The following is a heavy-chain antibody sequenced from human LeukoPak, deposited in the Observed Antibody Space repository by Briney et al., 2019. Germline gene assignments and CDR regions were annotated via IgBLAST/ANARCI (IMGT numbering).Heavy chain of an antibody. Sequence: SETLSLTCTVSGGSISSGDYYWSWIRQPPGKGLEWIGYIYYSGSTYYNPSLKSRVTISVDTSKNQFSLKLSSVTAADTAVYYCARVNYYGSGSYYSPFDYWGQGTLVTVSS. CDR3: ARVNYYGSGSYYSPFDY. V-gene: IGHV4-30-4*01. D-gene: IGHD3-10*01. CDR1: GGSISSGDYY. J-gene: IGHJ4*02. CDR2: IYYSGST.